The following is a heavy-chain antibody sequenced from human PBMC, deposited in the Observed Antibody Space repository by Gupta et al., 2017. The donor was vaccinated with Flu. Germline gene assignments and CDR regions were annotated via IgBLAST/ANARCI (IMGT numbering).Heavy chain of an antibody. J-gene: IGHJ4*02. CDR1: GGSISTYY. CDR3: ARESGGSRDFDY. CDR2: AFYTGSA. Sequence: QVQLQESGPGLVKPSETLSLPCTVSGGSISTYYWHWFRQPPGKGLEFLGYAFYTGSANYNPSLKSRLTISTHTSKNQFSLKLTSVTAADTAVYYCARESGGSRDFDYWGQGTLVTVSS. V-gene: IGHV4-59*01. D-gene: IGHD3-16*01.